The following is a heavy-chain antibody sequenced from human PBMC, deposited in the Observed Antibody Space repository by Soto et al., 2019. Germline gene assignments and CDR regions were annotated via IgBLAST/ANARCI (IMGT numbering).Heavy chain of an antibody. Sequence: PSETLSLTCTVSGGSISSYYWSWIRQPPGKGLEWIGYIYYSGSTNYNPSLKSRVTISVDTSKNQFSLKLSSVTAADTAVYYCARYDYVWGNYRSHAFDIWGQGTMVTV. D-gene: IGHD3-16*02. J-gene: IGHJ3*02. V-gene: IGHV4-59*01. CDR1: GGSISSYY. CDR3: ARYDYVWGNYRSHAFDI. CDR2: IYYSGST.